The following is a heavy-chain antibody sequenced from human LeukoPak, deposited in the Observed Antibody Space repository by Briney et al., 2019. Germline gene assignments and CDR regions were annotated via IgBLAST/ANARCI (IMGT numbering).Heavy chain of an antibody. V-gene: IGHV3-33*01. Sequence: GRSLGLSCAASGFTFSSYGMHWVRQAPGKGLEWVAVIWYDGSNKYYADSVKGRFTISRDNSKNTLYLQMNSLRAEDTAVYYCARDTVIGSGGRWTNNWFDPWGQGTLVTVSS. CDR1: GFTFSSYG. CDR3: ARDTVIGSGGRWTNNWFDP. J-gene: IGHJ5*02. CDR2: IWYDGSNK. D-gene: IGHD4-17*01.